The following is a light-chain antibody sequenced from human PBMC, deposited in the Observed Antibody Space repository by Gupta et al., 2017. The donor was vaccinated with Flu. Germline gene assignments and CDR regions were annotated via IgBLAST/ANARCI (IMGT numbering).Light chain of an antibody. CDR2: SNN. CDR3: AASDASRSSWV. J-gene: IGLJ3*02. Sequence: QSALTQPPAASGTTGQRVTISCSASSSNIGSNYVYWYQQPPGTAPKLLLFSNNQRPSGVPARFSGSKSGTSASPPTIGLRSEDEADDYCAASDASRSSWVFGGGTKLTVL. V-gene: IGLV1-47*02. CDR1: SSNIGSNY.